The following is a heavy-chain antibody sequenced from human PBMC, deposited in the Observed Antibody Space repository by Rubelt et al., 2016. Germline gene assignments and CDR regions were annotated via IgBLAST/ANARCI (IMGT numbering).Heavy chain of an antibody. CDR2: IYYSGST. CDR3: ARGGASSKYFDS. V-gene: IGHV4-59*01. D-gene: IGHD2-2*01. CDR1: GGSISSYY. J-gene: IGHJ4*02. Sequence: QVQLQESGPGLVKPSETLSLSCTVSGGSISSYYWSWIRQPPGMGLEWIGNIYYSGSTNYNPSLKSRVTISLDTPTNQFSRKLSSVTAADTAVYYWARGGASSKYFDSWGQGTLVAVSS.